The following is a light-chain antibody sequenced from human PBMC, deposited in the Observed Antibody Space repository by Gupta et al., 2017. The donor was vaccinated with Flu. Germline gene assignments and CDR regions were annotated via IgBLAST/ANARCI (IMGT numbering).Light chain of an antibody. J-gene: IGKJ2*01. Sequence: EIVLTQSPGTLSLSPGERATLSCRTSQSVNSIYLAWYQQKPGQPPRLLIYATSNRATGIPDRFSGSGSGTDFTLTISRLEPEDFAVYYCQQYVSSLSYTFGQGTKL. CDR2: ATS. CDR3: QQYVSSLSYT. CDR1: QSVNSIY. V-gene: IGKV3-20*01.